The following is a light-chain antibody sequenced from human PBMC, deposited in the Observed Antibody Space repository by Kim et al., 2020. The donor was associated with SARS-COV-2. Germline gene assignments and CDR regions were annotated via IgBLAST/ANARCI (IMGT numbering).Light chain of an antibody. CDR3: AAWDASLRGWL. J-gene: IGLJ3*02. CDR2: SDN. V-gene: IGLV1-44*01. CDR1: SPNIGTNA. Sequence: GQRVTISCSGSSPNIGTNAINWYQQLPETAPKLLIFSDNKRPSGVPDRFSASKSGTSASLAISGLQSDDEGTYYCAAWDASLRGWLFGGGTQLTVL.